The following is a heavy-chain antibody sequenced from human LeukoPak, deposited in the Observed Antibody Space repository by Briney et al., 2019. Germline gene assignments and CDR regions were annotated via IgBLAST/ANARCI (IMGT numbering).Heavy chain of an antibody. J-gene: IGHJ4*02. CDR1: GFTFSTYT. CDR3: ARRDNWGLDY. D-gene: IGHD7-27*01. CDR2: KSYDGSSK. Sequence: GGSLRLSCAASGFTFSTYTIHWVRQAPGKGLEWVALKSYDGSSKYCANSVKGRFTISRDNSKNTLYLQMNSLRAEDTAVYYCARRDNWGLDYWGQGTLVTVSS. V-gene: IGHV3-30-3*01.